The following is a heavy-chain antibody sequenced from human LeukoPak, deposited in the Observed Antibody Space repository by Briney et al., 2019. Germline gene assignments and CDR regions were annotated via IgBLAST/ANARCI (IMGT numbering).Heavy chain of an antibody. Sequence: GESLKISCDTSGYNLLTLLIDLVPQIPGKGLELVGVNYPGDADSRYSPAFQGQGSITIDTYLSTAYLQRRSIRASDNAMYYCARLLDYDSTYYYLDVWGIGTSVIVS. D-gene: IGHD4-17*01. CDR3: ARLLDYDSTYYYLDV. CDR1: GYNLLTLL. J-gene: IGHJ6*03. CDR2: NYPGDADS. V-gene: IGHV5-51*01.